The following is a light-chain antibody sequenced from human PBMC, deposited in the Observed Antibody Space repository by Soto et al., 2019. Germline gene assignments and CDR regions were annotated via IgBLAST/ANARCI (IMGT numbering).Light chain of an antibody. CDR2: GAS. V-gene: IGKV1D-16*01. CDR3: QQYNSYPLT. J-gene: IGKJ4*01. CDR1: QFISNW. Sequence: DIQMTQSPSSLSASVGDRVTITCRASQFISNWLAWYQQKPETAPKSLIFGASTLQSGVPSRFSGSGFGTYFTLTINGLQPEDFATYFCQQYNSYPLTFGGGTKVEIK.